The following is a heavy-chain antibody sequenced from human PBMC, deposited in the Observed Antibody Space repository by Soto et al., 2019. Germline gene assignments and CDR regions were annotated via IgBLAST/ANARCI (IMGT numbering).Heavy chain of an antibody. CDR1: GFTFSSYG. Sequence: GGSLRLSCAASGFTFSSYGMHWVRQAPGKGLEWVAVIWYDGSNKYYADSVKGRFTISRDNSKNTLYLQMNSLRAEDTAVYYCARDLYYYDSSGYYFDYWGQGTLVTVSS. D-gene: IGHD3-22*01. CDR3: ARDLYYYDSSGYYFDY. J-gene: IGHJ4*02. CDR2: IWYDGSNK. V-gene: IGHV3-33*01.